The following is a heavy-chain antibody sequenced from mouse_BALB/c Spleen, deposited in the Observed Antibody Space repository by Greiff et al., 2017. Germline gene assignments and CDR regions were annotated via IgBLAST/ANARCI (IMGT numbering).Heavy chain of an antibody. V-gene: IGHV1-55*01. J-gene: IGHJ2*01. CDR2: IYPGSGST. CDR3: ASGYFDY. CDR1: GYNFTSYW. Sequence: VQLQQPGAELVKPGTSVKLSCKASGYNFTSYWINWVKLRPGQGLEWIGDIYPGSGSTNYNEKFKSKATLTVDTSSSTAYMQLSSLASEDSALYYCASGYFDYWGQGTTLTVSS.